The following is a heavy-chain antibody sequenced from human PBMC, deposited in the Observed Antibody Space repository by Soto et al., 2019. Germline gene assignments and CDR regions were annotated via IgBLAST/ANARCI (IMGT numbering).Heavy chain of an antibody. V-gene: IGHV3-48*01. Sequence: GGSLKLSSAASGFNFSSYSVNWVRQAPGKGLEWVSYISSSSSTIYYADSVKGRFTISRDNAKNSLYLQMNSLRAEDTAVYYCARDPVGGVGIIHFGYYYYYMDVWGKGTTVTVSS. CDR3: ARDPVGGVGIIHFGYYYYYMDV. J-gene: IGHJ6*03. CDR2: ISSSSSTI. CDR1: GFNFSSYS. D-gene: IGHD1-20*01.